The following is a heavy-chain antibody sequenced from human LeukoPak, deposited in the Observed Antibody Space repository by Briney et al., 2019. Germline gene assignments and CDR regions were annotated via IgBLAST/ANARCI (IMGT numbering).Heavy chain of an antibody. V-gene: IGHV3-21*01. CDR3: ARDGGTVVVPAAIPLDY. J-gene: IGHJ4*02. Sequence: GGSLRLSCAASGFTFSSYSMNWVRQAPGKGLEWVSSISSSSSYICYADSVKGRFTISRDNAKNSLYLQMNSLRAEDTAVYYCARDGGTVVVPAAIPLDYWGQGTLVTVSS. CDR2: ISSSSSYI. D-gene: IGHD2-2*01. CDR1: GFTFSSYS.